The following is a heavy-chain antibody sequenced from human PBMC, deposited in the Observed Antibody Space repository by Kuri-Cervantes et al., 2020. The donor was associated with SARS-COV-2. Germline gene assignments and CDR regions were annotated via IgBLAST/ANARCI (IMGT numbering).Heavy chain of an antibody. CDR3: ASRLGGMRSYYLDY. V-gene: IGHV4-39*07. D-gene: IGHD2-8*01. Sequence: GSLRLSCTVSGGSTSSQSYYWGWIRQPPGKGLEWIGSVYYSGTTYYNPSLKSRVTISVDTSKNQFSLKLSSVTAADTAVYYCASRLGGMRSYYLDYWGQGTLVTVSS. J-gene: IGHJ4*02. CDR2: VYYSGTT. CDR1: GGSTSSQSYY.